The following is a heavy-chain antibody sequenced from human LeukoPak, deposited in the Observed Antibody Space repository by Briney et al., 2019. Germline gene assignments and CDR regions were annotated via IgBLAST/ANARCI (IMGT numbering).Heavy chain of an antibody. CDR3: ARDFELSH. V-gene: IGHV3-30*02. J-gene: IGHJ4*02. D-gene: IGHD3-16*02. Sequence: PGGPLRLSCAAPGFTFSSYAMHWVRQAPGKGLEWVALIRYDGSSKHYADSVRGRFTISRDNSKNTLYLQMNSLRAEDTAVYYCARDFELSHWGQGTLVTVSS. CDR1: GFTFSSYA. CDR2: IRYDGSSK.